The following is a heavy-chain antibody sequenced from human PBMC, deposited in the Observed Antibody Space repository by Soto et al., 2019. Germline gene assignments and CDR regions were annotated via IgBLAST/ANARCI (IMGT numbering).Heavy chain of an antibody. V-gene: IGHV3-15*01. CDR3: TTSSGGNYDY. Sequence: ETLSLTCAVYGGSFSGYYWSWIRQPPGKGLEWVGRIKSKTDGGTTDYAAPVKGRFTISRDDSKNTLYLQMNSLKTEDTAVYYCTTSSGGNYDYWGQGTLVTVSS. CDR2: IKSKTDGGTT. CDR1: GGSFSGYY. J-gene: IGHJ4*02. D-gene: IGHD4-4*01.